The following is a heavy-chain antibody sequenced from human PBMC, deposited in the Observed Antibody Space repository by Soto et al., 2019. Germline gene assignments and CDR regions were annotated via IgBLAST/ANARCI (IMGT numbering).Heavy chain of an antibody. V-gene: IGHV1-69*01. Sequence: QVQLVQSGAEVKKPGSSVKVSCKASGGTFSSYAISWVRQAPGQGLERMGGIIPIFGTANYAQKFQGRVTITADESTSTAYMELSSLRSEDTAVYYCARARNDILTGYYPSYYYYYGMDVWGQGTTVTVSS. D-gene: IGHD3-9*01. CDR3: ARARNDILTGYYPSYYYYYGMDV. J-gene: IGHJ6*02. CDR1: GGTFSSYA. CDR2: IIPIFGTA.